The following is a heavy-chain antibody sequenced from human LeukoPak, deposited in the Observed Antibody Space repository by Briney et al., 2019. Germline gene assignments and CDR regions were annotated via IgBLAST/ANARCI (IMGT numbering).Heavy chain of an antibody. V-gene: IGHV4-4*07. D-gene: IGHD3-22*01. Sequence: SETLSLTCTVSGGSISSYYWSWIRQPAGKGLEWIGRIFTSGTLETSGSTNYNPSLRSRVTMSVDTSKNKFSLKLSSVTAADTAVYYCARGVLKTLIVSWGQGTLVTVSS. CDR1: GGSISSYY. CDR2: IFTSGTLETSGST. J-gene: IGHJ4*02. CDR3: ARGVLKTLIVS.